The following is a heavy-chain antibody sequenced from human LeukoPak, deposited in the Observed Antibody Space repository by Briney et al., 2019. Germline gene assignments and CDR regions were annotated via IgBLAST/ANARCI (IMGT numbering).Heavy chain of an antibody. CDR3: ARDTYYYDSSGYFSVNYFDY. V-gene: IGHV4-4*07. D-gene: IGHD3-22*01. CDR1: GGSISSYY. J-gene: IGHJ4*02. Sequence: SETLSLTCTVSGGSISSYYWSWIQQPAGKGLEWIGRIYTSGSTNYNPSLKSRVTMSVDTSKNQFSLKLSSVTAADTAVYYCARDTYYYDSSGYFSVNYFDYWGQGTLVTVSS. CDR2: IYTSGST.